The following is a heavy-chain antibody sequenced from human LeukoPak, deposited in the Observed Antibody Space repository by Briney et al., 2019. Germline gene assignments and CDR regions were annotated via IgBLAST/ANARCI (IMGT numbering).Heavy chain of an antibody. CDR2: IYHSGST. D-gene: IGHD2-21*01. CDR1: GYSISSGYY. CDR3: ARFPAYCGGDCYSSWFDP. V-gene: IGHV4-38-2*02. J-gene: IGHJ5*02. Sequence: SETLSLTCTVSGYSISSGYYWGWIRQPPGKGLEWIGSIYHSGSTYYNPSLKSRVTISVDTSKNQFSLKLSSVTAADTAVYYCARFPAYCGGDCYSSWFDPWGQGTLVTVSS.